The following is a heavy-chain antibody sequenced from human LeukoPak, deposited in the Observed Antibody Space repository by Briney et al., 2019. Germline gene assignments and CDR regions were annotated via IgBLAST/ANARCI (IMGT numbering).Heavy chain of an antibody. D-gene: IGHD3-16*01. CDR3: AKDPGNDYVWGSY. CDR2: ISGSGGST. V-gene: IGHV3-23*01. Sequence: GSLRRSRAGSGFTFSSYDMCWVRQAPSKELEGVSAISGSGGSTYYADSVKGRFTISRDNSKNTLYLQMNSLRAEDTAVYYCAKDPGNDYVWGSYWGQGTMVTVSS. CDR1: GFTFSSYD. J-gene: IGHJ3*01.